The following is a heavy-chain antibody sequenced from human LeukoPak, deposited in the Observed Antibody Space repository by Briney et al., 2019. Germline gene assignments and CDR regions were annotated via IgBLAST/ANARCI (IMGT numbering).Heavy chain of an antibody. CDR2: ISYDGSNK. D-gene: IGHD5-24*01. CDR1: GFTFSSYA. Sequence: GGSLRLSCAASGFTFSSYAMHWVRQAPGKGLEWVAVISYDGSNKYYADSVKGRFTISRDNSKNTLYLQMNSLRAEDTAVYYCARRRRDGYNGLDYWGQGTLVTVSS. J-gene: IGHJ4*02. CDR3: ARRRRDGYNGLDY. V-gene: IGHV3-30-3*01.